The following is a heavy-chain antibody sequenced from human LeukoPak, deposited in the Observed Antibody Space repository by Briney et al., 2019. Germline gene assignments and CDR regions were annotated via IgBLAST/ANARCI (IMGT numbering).Heavy chain of an antibody. CDR1: GFTFSSYA. D-gene: IGHD3-22*01. Sequence: GGSLRLSCAASGFTFSSYARSWVRQAPGKGLEWVSAISGSGGSTYYADSVKGRFTISRDNSKNTLYLQMNSLRAEDTAVYYYAKDGTIVVVTYFDYWGQGTLVTVSS. J-gene: IGHJ4*02. CDR3: AKDGTIVVVTYFDY. V-gene: IGHV3-23*01. CDR2: ISGSGGST.